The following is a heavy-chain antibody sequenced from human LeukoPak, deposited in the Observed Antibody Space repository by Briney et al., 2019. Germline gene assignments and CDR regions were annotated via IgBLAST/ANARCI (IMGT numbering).Heavy chain of an antibody. CDR3: AKPLTFGGVIVFYYGMDV. CDR2: ISYVGSNK. V-gene: IGHV3-30*18. J-gene: IGHJ6*02. Sequence: GGSLRLSCAASGFTFSSYGMHWVRQAPGKGLEWVAVISYVGSNKYYADSVKGRFTISRDNSKNTLYLQMNSLRAEDTAVYSCAKPLTFGGVIVFYYGMDVWGQGTTVTVSS. CDR1: GFTFSSYG. D-gene: IGHD3-16*02.